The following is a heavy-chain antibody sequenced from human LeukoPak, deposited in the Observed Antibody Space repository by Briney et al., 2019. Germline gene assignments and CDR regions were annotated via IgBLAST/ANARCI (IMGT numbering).Heavy chain of an antibody. CDR1: GFTFSSYS. CDR3: ARTMVALRSFDY. V-gene: IGHV3-21*01. D-gene: IGHD4/OR15-4a*01. J-gene: IGHJ4*02. CDR2: ISSSSSYI. Sequence: AGGSLRLSCAASGFTFSSYSMNWVRQAPGKGLEWVSSISSSSSYIYYADSVKGRFTISRDNAKNSLYLQMNSLRAEDTAVYCCARTMVALRSFDYWGQGTLVTVSS.